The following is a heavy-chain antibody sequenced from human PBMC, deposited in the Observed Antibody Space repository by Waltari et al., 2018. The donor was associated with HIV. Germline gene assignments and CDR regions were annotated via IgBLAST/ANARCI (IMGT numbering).Heavy chain of an antibody. J-gene: IGHJ4*02. CDR2: LTKDGRNA. V-gene: IGHV3-74*01. CDR1: GFNLSDYW. CDR3: VRDEIWQPYYYFEH. Sequence: EVQLVESGGGLVQPVESLRLSCVASGFNLSDYWMHWVRQVPGKGPLWVSRLTKDGRNAIYADSVKGRCTISRDIAKNTLYLELSRVGVEDSGVYYCVRDEIWQPYYYFEHWGQGTLVTVSS. D-gene: IGHD3-10*01.